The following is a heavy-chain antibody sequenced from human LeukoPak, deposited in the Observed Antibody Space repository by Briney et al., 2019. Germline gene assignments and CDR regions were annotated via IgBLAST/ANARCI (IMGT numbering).Heavy chain of an antibody. V-gene: IGHV4-38-2*01. CDR2: VYYSGST. J-gene: IGHJ4*02. Sequence: SETLSLTCAVSGYSISSGDYWGWIRQPPGRGLEWIGSVYYSGSTHYNPSLKSRVTISVDRSRNQFSLRLSSVTAADTAVYYCARNSTVTSPSTGYFDYWGQGTLATVSS. CDR1: GYSISSGDY. CDR3: ARNSTVTSPSTGYFDY. D-gene: IGHD4-17*01.